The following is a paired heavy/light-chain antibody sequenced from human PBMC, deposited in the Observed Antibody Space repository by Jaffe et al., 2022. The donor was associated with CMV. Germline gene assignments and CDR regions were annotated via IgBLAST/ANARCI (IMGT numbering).Heavy chain of an antibody. J-gene: IGHJ3*02. D-gene: IGHD4-17*01. V-gene: IGHV4-59*01. CDR3: ARQASTVTGHDAFDM. CDR1: GGSISNYY. Sequence: QVQLQESGPGLVKPSETLSLTCIVSGGSISNYYWSWIRQPPGKGLEWIGYIYNSESIDYNPSLTGRVTISVDTTKNQFSLKLSSVTAADSAVYYCARQASTVTGHDAFDMWGQGTMVTVSS. CDR2: IYNSESI.
Light chain of an antibody. Sequence: DIQMTQSPSTLSASIGDRVTITCRASQSINRWLAWYQQKPGKAPKLLIYKASNLEGGVPSRFSGSGSGTEFTLTISSLQPDDFATYYCQQYNGYSRIFGQGTKVEI. CDR1: QSINRW. CDR3: QQYNGYSRI. J-gene: IGKJ1*01. CDR2: KAS. V-gene: IGKV1-5*03.